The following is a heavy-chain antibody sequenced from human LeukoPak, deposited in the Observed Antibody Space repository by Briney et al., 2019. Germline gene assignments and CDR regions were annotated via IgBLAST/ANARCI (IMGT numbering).Heavy chain of an antibody. Sequence: SETLSLTCAVYGGSFSGYYWSWIRQPPGKGLEWIGEINHSGSTNYNPSLKSRVTISVDTSKNQFSLKLTSVTAADTAVYFCARAYDGNGFYFGYWGQGTLVTVSS. D-gene: IGHD3-22*01. J-gene: IGHJ4*02. V-gene: IGHV4-34*01. CDR2: INHSGST. CDR1: GGSFSGYY. CDR3: ARAYDGNGFYFGY.